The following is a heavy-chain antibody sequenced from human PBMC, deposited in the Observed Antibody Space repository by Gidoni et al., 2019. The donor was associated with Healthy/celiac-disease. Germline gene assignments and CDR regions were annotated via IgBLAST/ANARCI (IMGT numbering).Heavy chain of an antibody. J-gene: IGHJ4*02. Sequence: LSLTCAVYGGSFSGYYWSWIRQPPGKGLEWIGEINHSGSTNYNPSLKSRVTISVDTSKNQFSLKLSSVTAADTAVYYCARGVKQLARGHDYWGQGTLVTVSS. CDR2: INHSGST. CDR3: ARGVKQLARGHDY. CDR1: GGSFSGYY. D-gene: IGHD6-6*01. V-gene: IGHV4-34*01.